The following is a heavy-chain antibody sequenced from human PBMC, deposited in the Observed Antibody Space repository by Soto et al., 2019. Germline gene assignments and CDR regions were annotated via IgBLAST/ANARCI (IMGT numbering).Heavy chain of an antibody. CDR3: ARKRRDSSSWYNWLDP. D-gene: IGHD6-13*01. CDR2: MNPNSGNT. Sequence: QVQLVQSGAEVKKPGASVKVSCKASGYTFTSYDINWVRQATGQGLEWMGWMNPNSGNTGSAQKFQGRVTMPRNTSITTAYMELSSLRSEDTAVYYCARKRRDSSSWYNWLDPWGQETLVTVSS. V-gene: IGHV1-8*01. CDR1: GYTFTSYD. J-gene: IGHJ5*02.